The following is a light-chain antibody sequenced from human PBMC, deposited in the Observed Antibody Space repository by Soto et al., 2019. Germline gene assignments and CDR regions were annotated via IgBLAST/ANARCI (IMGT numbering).Light chain of an antibody. V-gene: IGLV1-44*01. J-gene: IGLJ2*01. CDR3: AAWDDSLNGHVV. CDR1: SYNIGSNT. Sequence: QSVLTQPPSASGTPGQRVTISCSGSSYNIGSNTVNWYQQLPGTAPKLLIYSNNQRPSGVPDRFSGSKSGTSTSASLAISGLQSEDEGDYYCAAWDDSLNGHVVFGGGTKLTVL. CDR2: SNN.